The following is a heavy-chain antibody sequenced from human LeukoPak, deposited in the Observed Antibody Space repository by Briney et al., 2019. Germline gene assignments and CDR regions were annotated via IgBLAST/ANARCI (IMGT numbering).Heavy chain of an antibody. V-gene: IGHV1-2*02. CDR2: INPNSGGT. CDR3: ARDSDGVRGVIITADY. CDR1: GYTFTGYY. D-gene: IGHD3-10*01. Sequence: ASVKVSCKASGYTFTGYYMHWVRQAPGQGLEWMGWINPNSGGTNYAQKFQGRVTMTRDTSISTAYMEPSRLRSDDTAVYYCARDSDGVRGVIITADYWGQGTLVTVSS. J-gene: IGHJ4*02.